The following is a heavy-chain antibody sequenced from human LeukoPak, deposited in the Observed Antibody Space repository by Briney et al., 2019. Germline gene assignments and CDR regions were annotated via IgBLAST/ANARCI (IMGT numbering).Heavy chain of an antibody. CDR1: GFTFSSYA. V-gene: IGHV3-30-3*01. D-gene: IGHD3-22*01. J-gene: IGHJ4*02. Sequence: GGSLRLSCAASGFTFSSYAMHWVRQAPGKGLEWVAVISYDGSNKYYADSVKGRFTISRDNSKNTLYLQMNSLRAEDTAVYYCAGSYYYDSSGYPKPPPGAYWGQGTLVTVSS. CDR3: AGSYYYDSSGYPKPPPGAY. CDR2: ISYDGSNK.